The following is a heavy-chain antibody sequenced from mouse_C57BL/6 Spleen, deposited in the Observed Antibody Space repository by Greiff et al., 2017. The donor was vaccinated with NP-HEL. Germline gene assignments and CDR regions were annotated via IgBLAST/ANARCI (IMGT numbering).Heavy chain of an antibody. D-gene: IGHD1-1*01. V-gene: IGHV1-15*01. J-gene: IGHJ3*01. CDR3: TRDGFNYYGSRGFAY. CDR2: IDPETGGT. CDR1: GYTFTDYE. Sequence: VQPQQSGAELVRPGASVTLSCKASGYTFTDYEMHWVKQTPVHGLEWIGAIDPETGGTAYNQKFKGKAILTADKSSSTAYMELRSLTSEDSAVYYCTRDGFNYYGSRGFAYWGQGTLVTVSA.